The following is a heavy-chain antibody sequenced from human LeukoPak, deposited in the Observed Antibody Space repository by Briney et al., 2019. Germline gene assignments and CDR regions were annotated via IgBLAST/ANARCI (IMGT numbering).Heavy chain of an antibody. CDR3: AKDLCSGGSCYFDY. CDR2: ISGSGGST. V-gene: IGHV3-23*01. J-gene: IGHJ4*02. D-gene: IGHD2-15*01. CDR1: GFTFSSYA. Sequence: QPGGSLRLSCAASGFTFSSYAMSWVRQAPGKGLGWVSAISGSGGSTYYADSVKGRFTISRDNSKNTLYLQMNSLRAEDTAVYYCAKDLCSGGSCYFDYWGQGTLVTVSS.